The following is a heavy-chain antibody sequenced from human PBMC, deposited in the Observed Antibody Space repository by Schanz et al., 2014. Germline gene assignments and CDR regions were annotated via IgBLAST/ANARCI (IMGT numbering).Heavy chain of an antibody. J-gene: IGHJ6*02. CDR3: ARQRSYFYAMDV. CDR2: IKHDGSEK. Sequence: EVQLVESGGGLVQPGGSLRLSCAASGFAFDTYWMSWVRQAPGKGLEWVANIKHDGSEKYYVDSVKGRFTISRDSAKNSLYLQMNSLRAEDTAVYYCARQRSYFYAMDVWGQGTTVTVSS. CDR1: GFAFDTYW. V-gene: IGHV3-7*03.